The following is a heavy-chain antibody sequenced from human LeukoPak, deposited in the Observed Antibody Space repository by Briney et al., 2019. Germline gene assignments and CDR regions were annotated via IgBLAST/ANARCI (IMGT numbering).Heavy chain of an antibody. J-gene: IGHJ3*01. CDR1: RFAFHNYA. CDR3: GKDPNGNFIGAFDF. V-gene: IGHV3-23*01. Sequence: GGSLRLSCAATRFAFHNYAMTWIRQAPERGLEWVSSISVDGGDIKYTDSAKGRFTISRDNSKGTLYLQMDSLRVEDTAVYYCGKDPNGNFIGAFDFWGQGTMVTVSS. D-gene: IGHD4-23*01. CDR2: ISVDGGDI.